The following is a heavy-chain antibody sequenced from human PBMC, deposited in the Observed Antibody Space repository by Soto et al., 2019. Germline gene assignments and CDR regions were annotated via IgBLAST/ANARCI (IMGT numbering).Heavy chain of an antibody. CDR1: GGSISSSSYY. CDR2: LYYSGSS. Sequence: SETLSLTCTVSGGSISSSSYYWGWIRQPPGKGLEWIGSLYYSGSSYYSPSLKSRLTISVDTSMNQFSLRLSSVTAADTAVYFCARLLRFDYHERRAYPDYWGQGTLVTVSS. V-gene: IGHV4-39*01. CDR3: ARLLRFDYHERRAYPDY. J-gene: IGHJ4*02. D-gene: IGHD3-16*01.